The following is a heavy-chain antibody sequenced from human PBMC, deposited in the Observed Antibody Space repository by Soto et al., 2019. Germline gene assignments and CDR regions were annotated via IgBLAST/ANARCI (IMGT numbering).Heavy chain of an antibody. CDR1: GGSISSYY. CDR2: IYYSGST. V-gene: IGHV4-59*08. J-gene: IGHJ5*02. CDR3: ARHAGVWNWFDP. D-gene: IGHD2-8*01. Sequence: SETLSLTCTVSGGSISSYYWSWIRQPPGKGLEWIGYIYYSGSTNYNPSLKSRVTISVDTSKNQFSLKLSSVTAADTAVYYCARHAGVWNWFDPWGQGTLVTVSS.